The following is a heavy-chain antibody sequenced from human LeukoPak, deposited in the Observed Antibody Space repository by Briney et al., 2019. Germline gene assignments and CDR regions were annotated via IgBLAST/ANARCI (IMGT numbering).Heavy chain of an antibody. Sequence: ASVKVSCKVSGYTLTELSMHWVRQAPGKGLEWMGGFDPEDGETIYAQKFQGRVTMTEDTSTDTAYVELSSLRSEDTAVYYCATGAPYSSSWYSGGDAYGMDVWGQGTTVTVSS. V-gene: IGHV1-24*01. CDR1: GYTLTELS. CDR3: ATGAPYSSSWYSGGDAYGMDV. CDR2: FDPEDGET. J-gene: IGHJ6*02. D-gene: IGHD6-13*01.